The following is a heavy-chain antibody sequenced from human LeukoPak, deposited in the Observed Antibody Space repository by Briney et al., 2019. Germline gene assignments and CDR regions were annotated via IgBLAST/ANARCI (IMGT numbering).Heavy chain of an antibody. CDR3: ARVKARDFLGGFDP. D-gene: IGHD3-3*01. J-gene: IGHJ5*02. Sequence: GASVKVSCKASGGTFSSYAISWVRQAPGQGLEWMGGIIPIFGTANYAQKFQGRVTITTDESTSTAYMELSSLRSEDTAVYYCARVKARDFLGGFDPWGQGTLVTVSS. CDR1: GGTFSSYA. CDR2: IIPIFGTA. V-gene: IGHV1-69*05.